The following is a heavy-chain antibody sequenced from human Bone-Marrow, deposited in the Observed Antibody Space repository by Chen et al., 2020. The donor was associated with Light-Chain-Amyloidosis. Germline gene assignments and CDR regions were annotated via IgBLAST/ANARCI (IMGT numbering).Heavy chain of an antibody. V-gene: IGHV4-59*13. CDR3: ARGNRDGFNYWFDL. CDR2: IYNSGST. J-gene: IGHJ5*02. D-gene: IGHD5-12*01. CDR1: GDSFSNYY. Sequence: QVQLQESGPGLVKPSETLSLTCTVSGDSFSNYYWSWIRQPPWKPLEWIGYIYNSGSTHYNFSLKSRVTFSVDMSKNQFSLNLTSLTAADTAVYYCARGNRDGFNYWFDLWGQGTLVTVSS.